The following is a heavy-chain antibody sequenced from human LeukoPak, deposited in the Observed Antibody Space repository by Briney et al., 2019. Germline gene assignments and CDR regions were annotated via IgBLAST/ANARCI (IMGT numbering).Heavy chain of an antibody. CDR2: IKQDGSEK. V-gene: IGHV3-7*01. Sequence: GGSLRLSCAASGFIFSSYWMSWVRQAPGKGLEWVANIKQDGSEKYYVDSVKGRFTISRDNAKNSLYLQMNSLRAEDTAVYYCARDKQLSGYFDYWGQGTLVTVSS. J-gene: IGHJ4*02. CDR1: GFIFSSYW. CDR3: ARDKQLSGYFDY. D-gene: IGHD6-6*01.